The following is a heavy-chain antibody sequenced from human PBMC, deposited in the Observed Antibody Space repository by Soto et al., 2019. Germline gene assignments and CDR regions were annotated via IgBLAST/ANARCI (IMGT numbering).Heavy chain of an antibody. V-gene: IGHV1-18*01. CDR3: ARLVGPTSSDNWFDP. Sequence: QVKLEQSGAEVKKPGASVKVSCKASGYTFFSYGITWVRQAPGQGPEWMGWVSGYNGHTNYAQKFQGRVTMTRDISTTTAYMELRNLRSDDTAVYYCARLVGPTSSDNWFDPWGQGTLVTVSS. CDR2: VSGYNGHT. CDR1: GYTFFSYG. J-gene: IGHJ5*02. D-gene: IGHD1-26*01.